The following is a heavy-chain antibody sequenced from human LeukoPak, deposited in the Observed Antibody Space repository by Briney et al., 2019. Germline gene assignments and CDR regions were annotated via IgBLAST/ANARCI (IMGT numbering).Heavy chain of an antibody. CDR3: ARGYGSGTSPFDY. CDR1: GGSISSYY. D-gene: IGHD3-10*01. Sequence: PSETLSLTCTVSGGSISSYYWSWIRQPPGKGLEWIGYIYYSGSTNYNPSLKSRVTISVDTSKNQISLKLSSVTAADTAVYYCARGYGSGTSPFDYWGQGTLVTVSS. V-gene: IGHV4-59*01. J-gene: IGHJ4*02. CDR2: IYYSGST.